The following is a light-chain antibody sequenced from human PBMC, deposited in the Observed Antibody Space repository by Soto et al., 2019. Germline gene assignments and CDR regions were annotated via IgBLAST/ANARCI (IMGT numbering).Light chain of an antibody. V-gene: IGKV1-5*01. Sequence: DIQMTQSPSTLSASVGDRVTLTCRASQSIRTWLAWYQQKPGKAPKLLIYDASSLESGVPSRFSGSGSGTEFTLTISSLQPDDFATYYCQQYNSYSPWTFGQGPKVDIK. CDR3: QQYNSYSPWT. J-gene: IGKJ1*01. CDR1: QSIRTW. CDR2: DAS.